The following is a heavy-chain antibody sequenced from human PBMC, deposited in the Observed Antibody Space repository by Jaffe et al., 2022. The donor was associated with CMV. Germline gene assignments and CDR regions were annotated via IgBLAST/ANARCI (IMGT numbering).Heavy chain of an antibody. V-gene: IGHV4-59*08. CDR1: GGSISSYY. Sequence: QVQLQESGPGLVKPSETLSLTCTVSGGSISSYYWSWIRQPPGKGLEWIGYIYYSGSTNYNPSLKSRVTISVDTSKNQFSLKLSSVTAADTAVYYCARLAYCGGDCWMFQHWGQGTLVTVSS. CDR3: ARLAYCGGDCWMFQH. J-gene: IGHJ1*01. CDR2: IYYSGST. D-gene: IGHD2-21*02.